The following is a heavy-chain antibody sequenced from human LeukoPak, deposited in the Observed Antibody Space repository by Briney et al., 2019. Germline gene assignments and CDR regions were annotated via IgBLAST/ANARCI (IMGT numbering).Heavy chain of an antibody. CDR2: IRSNGSST. D-gene: IGHD6-13*01. Sequence: GGSLRLSCAASGFTFSGYGMHWVRQAPGKGLEYVSGIRSNGSSTYYANSVKGRFTISRDNSNNTLYLQMATLSIDDMAVYYCTRGGEAAGDYWGQGALVTVSS. V-gene: IGHV3-64*01. CDR3: TRGGEAAGDY. CDR1: GFTFSGYG. J-gene: IGHJ4*02.